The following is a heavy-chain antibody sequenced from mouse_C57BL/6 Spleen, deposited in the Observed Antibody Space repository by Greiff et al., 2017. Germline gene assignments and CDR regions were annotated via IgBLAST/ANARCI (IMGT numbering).Heavy chain of an antibody. V-gene: IGHV1-14*01. CDR2: IYPYNDGT. Sequence: EVQLQQSGPELVKPGASVKMSCKASGYTFTSYVMHWVKQKPGQGLEWIGYIYPYNDGTKYNEKFKGKATLTSDTSSSTAYMELSSLTSEDSAVYYCARDYDGYYPSYAMDYWGQGTSVTVAS. CDR3: ARDYDGYYPSYAMDY. CDR1: GYTFTSYV. D-gene: IGHD2-3*01. J-gene: IGHJ4*01.